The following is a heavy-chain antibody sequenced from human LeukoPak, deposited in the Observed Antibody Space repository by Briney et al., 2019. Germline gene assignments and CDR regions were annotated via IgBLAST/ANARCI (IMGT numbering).Heavy chain of an antibody. CDR3: TRHGTVTHRFDY. V-gene: IGHV4-39*01. CDR1: GGSMSSSSYY. D-gene: IGHD4-17*01. J-gene: IGHJ4*02. CDR2: IYYSGST. Sequence: SETLSLTCGVSGGSMSSSSYYWGWIRQPPGKGLEWIGSIYYSGSTYYNPSLKSRVTISVDSSKNQCSLKLSSVTAADTAVYYCTRHGTVTHRFDYWGQGTLVIVSS.